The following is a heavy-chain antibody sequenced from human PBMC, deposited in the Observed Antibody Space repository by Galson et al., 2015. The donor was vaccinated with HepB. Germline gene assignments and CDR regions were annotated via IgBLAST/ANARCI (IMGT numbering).Heavy chain of an antibody. CDR1: GFTFSSYA. Sequence: SLRLSCAASGFTFSSYAISWVRQAPGKGLEWVSAISGSGGDTYYTDSVKGRFTISRDNSKNTLYLQMSSLRAEDTALYFCVKDRLHYLGEPRPDAFDIWGQGTMVTVSS. CDR2: ISGSGGDT. V-gene: IGHV3-23*01. J-gene: IGHJ3*02. CDR3: VKDRLHYLGEPRPDAFDI. D-gene: IGHD3-16*01.